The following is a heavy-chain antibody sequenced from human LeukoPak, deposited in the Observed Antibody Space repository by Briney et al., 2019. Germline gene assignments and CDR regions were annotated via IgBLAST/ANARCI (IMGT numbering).Heavy chain of an antibody. CDR2: INPNSGGT. V-gene: IGHV1-2*02. D-gene: IGHD6-19*01. J-gene: IGHJ3*02. CDR1: GYTFTGYY. CDR3: ARDRDSSGWPDAFDI. Sequence: ASVKVSCKASGYTFTGYYMHWVRQAPGQGLEWMGWINPNSGGTNYAQKFQGRVTMTRDTSISTAYMELSRLRSDDTAVYYCARDRDSSGWPDAFDIWGQGAMVTVSS.